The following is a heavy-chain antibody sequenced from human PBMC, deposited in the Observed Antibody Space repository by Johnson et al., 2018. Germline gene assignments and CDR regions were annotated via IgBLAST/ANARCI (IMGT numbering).Heavy chain of an antibody. CDR3: AKESGGGRDAFDI. V-gene: IGHV3-7*01. CDR1: GFTFSSYW. CDR2: IKQDGSGK. Sequence: VQLQESGGGLVQPGGSLRLSCAASGFTFSSYWLSWVRQAPGKGLEWVANIKQDGSGKYYVDSVKGRFTISRDNSKNTLYLQMNSLRAEDTAVYYCAKESGGGRDAFDIWGQGTMVTVSS. J-gene: IGHJ3*02. D-gene: IGHD1-26*01.